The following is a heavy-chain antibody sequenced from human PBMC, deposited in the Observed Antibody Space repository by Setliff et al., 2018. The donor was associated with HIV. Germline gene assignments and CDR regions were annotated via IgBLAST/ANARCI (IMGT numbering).Heavy chain of an antibody. CDR2: IKPDGSSK. CDR3: VRWGLPYGIDA. J-gene: IGHJ4*02. Sequence: LRLSCSASGFTFSTFWMGWVRQAPGKGREWVAHIKPDGSSKKYVDSVKGRFTISRDNAKDSLYLQMHSLRAEDTAVYYCVRWGLPYGIDAWGQGTLVTVSS. CDR1: GFTFSTFW. D-gene: IGHD3-16*01. V-gene: IGHV3-7*01.